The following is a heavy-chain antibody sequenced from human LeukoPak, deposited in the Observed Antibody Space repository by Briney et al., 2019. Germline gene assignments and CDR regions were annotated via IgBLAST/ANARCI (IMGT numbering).Heavy chain of an antibody. J-gene: IGHJ4*02. CDR3: AKDQKALGRIVGATTDY. CDR2: ISGSGGST. D-gene: IGHD1-26*01. Sequence: GGSLRLSCAASGFTFSSYAMSWVRQAPGKGLEWVSAISGSGGSTYYADSVKGRFTISRDNSKSTLYLQMNSLRAEDTAVYYCAKDQKALGRIVGATTDYWGQGTLVTVSS. V-gene: IGHV3-23*01. CDR1: GFTFSSYA.